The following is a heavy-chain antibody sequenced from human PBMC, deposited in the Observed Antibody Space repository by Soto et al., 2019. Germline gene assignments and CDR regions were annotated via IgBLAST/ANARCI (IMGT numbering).Heavy chain of an antibody. V-gene: IGHV4-59*08. CDR1: GGSISSYY. CDR3: ARRGVPAASVYYYMDV. Sequence: PSETLSLTCTVSGGSISSYYWSWIRQPPGKGLEWIGYIYYSGSTNYNPSLKSRVTISVDTSKNQFSLKLSSVTAADTAVYYCARRGVPAASVYYYMDVWGKGTTVTVSS. J-gene: IGHJ6*03. D-gene: IGHD2-2*01. CDR2: IYYSGST.